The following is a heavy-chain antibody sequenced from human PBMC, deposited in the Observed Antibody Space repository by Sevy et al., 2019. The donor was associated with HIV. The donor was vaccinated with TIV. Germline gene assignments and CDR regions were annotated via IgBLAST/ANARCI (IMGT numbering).Heavy chain of an antibody. CDR1: GGTISSYA. J-gene: IGHJ6*02. D-gene: IGHD3-3*01. Sequence: ASVKVSCKASGGTISSYAISWVRQAPGQGLEWMGGSIPIFGTANYPQKFQGRVTITADESTSTAYMELSSLRSEDTAVYYCARGTILGVVIGYYYYGMDVWGQRTTVTVSS. CDR3: ARGTILGVVIGYYYYGMDV. V-gene: IGHV1-69*13. CDR2: SIPIFGTA.